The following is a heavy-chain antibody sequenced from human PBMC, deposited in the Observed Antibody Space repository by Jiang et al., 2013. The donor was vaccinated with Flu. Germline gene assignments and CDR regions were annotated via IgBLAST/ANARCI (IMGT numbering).Heavy chain of an antibody. CDR1: GSRLSGLV. J-gene: IGHJ4*02. CDR3: TTGSVGTTGLFDF. V-gene: IGHV1-24*01. Sequence: GAEVKKPGASVKVSCKVSGSRLSGLVMHWVRQAPGKGLEWVGGFDPEQDETIYAQRVQGRVSMTEDTSTNTAYMDLSNLRSEDTAVYYCTTGSVGTTGLFDFWGQGTLVTVSS. CDR2: FDPEQDET. D-gene: IGHD1-1*01.